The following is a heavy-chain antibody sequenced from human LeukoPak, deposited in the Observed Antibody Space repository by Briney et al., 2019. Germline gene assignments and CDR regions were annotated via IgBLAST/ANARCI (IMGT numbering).Heavy chain of an antibody. Sequence: SETLSLTCTVSGGSISSDDYYWSWIRQPPGKGLEWIGYVYYSGSTMYNPSLKSRVIISVDTSKNQFSLKLTSVTAADTAVYFCATYIVAAGYLHYWGQGTLVTVSS. CDR1: GGSISSDDYY. D-gene: IGHD6-13*01. CDR2: VYYSGST. CDR3: ATYIVAAGYLHY. J-gene: IGHJ4*02. V-gene: IGHV4-61*08.